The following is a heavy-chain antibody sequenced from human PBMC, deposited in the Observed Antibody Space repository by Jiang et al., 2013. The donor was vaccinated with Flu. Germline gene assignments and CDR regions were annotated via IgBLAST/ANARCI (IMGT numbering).Heavy chain of an antibody. CDR2: ISYDGSNK. Sequence: VQLLESGGGVVQPGRSLRLSCAASGFTFSSYGMHWVRQAPGKGLEWVAVISYDGSNKYYADSVKGRFTISRDNSKNTLYLQMNSLRAEDTAVYYCAKDQSFGWDFWSGYYSTYFDYWGQGTLVTVSS. D-gene: IGHD3-3*01. V-gene: IGHV3-30*18. CDR1: GFTFSSYG. CDR3: AKDQSFGWDFWSGYYSTYFDY. J-gene: IGHJ4*02.